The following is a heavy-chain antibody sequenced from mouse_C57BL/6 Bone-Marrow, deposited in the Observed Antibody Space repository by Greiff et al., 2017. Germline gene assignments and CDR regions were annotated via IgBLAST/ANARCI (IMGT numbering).Heavy chain of an antibody. CDR1: GYTFTSYT. CDR2: INPSSGYT. Sequence: LVESGAELARPGASVKMSCKASGYTFTSYTMHWVKQRPGQGLEWIGYINPSSGYTKYNQKFKDKATLTADKSSSTAYMQLSSLTSEDSAVYFCSRNGYPYWYFDVWGTGTSVTVSS. V-gene: IGHV1-4*01. CDR3: SRNGYPYWYFDV. J-gene: IGHJ1*03. D-gene: IGHD2-2*01.